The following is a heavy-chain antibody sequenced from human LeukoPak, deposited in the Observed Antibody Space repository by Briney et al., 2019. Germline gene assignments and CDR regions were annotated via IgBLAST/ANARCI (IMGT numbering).Heavy chain of an antibody. CDR1: GFTFSSYW. Sequence: GGSLRLSCAASGFTFSSYWMSWVRQAPGKRLEWVANIKQDGSEKYYVDSVKGRFTISRDNAKNSLYLQMNSLRAEDTAVYYCARVDNFGVVKPDAFDIWGQGTMVTVSS. V-gene: IGHV3-7*01. CDR3: ARVDNFGVVKPDAFDI. D-gene: IGHD3-3*01. J-gene: IGHJ3*02. CDR2: IKQDGSEK.